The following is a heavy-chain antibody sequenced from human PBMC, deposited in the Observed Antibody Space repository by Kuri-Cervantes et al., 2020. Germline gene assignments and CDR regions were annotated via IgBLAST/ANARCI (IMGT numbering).Heavy chain of an antibody. J-gene: IGHJ3*02. V-gene: IGHV1-8*03. CDR2: MNPNSGNT. CDR3: ARGDRNYSSSWYGDAFDI. Sequence: ASVKVSCKASGCTFTSYGISWVRQAAGQGLEWMGWMNPNSGNTGYAQKFQGRVTITRNTSISTAYMELSSLRSEDTAVYYCARGDRNYSSSWYGDAFDIWGQGTMVTVSS. D-gene: IGHD6-13*01. CDR1: GCTFTSYG.